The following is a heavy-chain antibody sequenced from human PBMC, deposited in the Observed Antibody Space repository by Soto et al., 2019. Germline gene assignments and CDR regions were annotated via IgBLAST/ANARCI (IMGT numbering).Heavy chain of an antibody. CDR3: AKDRGTTIRDVVTAFDY. V-gene: IGHV3-23*01. Sequence: EVQLLQSGGGFVRPGGSLRLSCAASGFTFSTYAMTWVRQAPGKGLEWVSSISGSGGPTYYADSVKGRFTISRDNSKNTLYLQMNRLRAEDTAIYYCAKDRGTTIRDVVTAFDYWGQGNLVTVSS. CDR2: ISGSGGPT. J-gene: IGHJ4*02. CDR1: GFTFSTYA. D-gene: IGHD3-22*01.